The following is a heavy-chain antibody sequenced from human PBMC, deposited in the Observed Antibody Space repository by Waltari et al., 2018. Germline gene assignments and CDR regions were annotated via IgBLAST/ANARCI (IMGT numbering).Heavy chain of an antibody. Sequence: QVQLQQWGAGLLKPSETLSLTCAVYGGSFSGYYWSWIRQPPGKGLEWIGEINHSGSTNYNPALKSRVTISVDTSKNQFYLKLSSGTAADTAVYYWARHLRITIFGVVMQYYFDDWGQGTLVTVSS. CDR3: ARHLRITIFGVVMQYYFDD. V-gene: IGHV4-34*01. CDR2: INHSGST. CDR1: GGSFSGYY. D-gene: IGHD3-3*01. J-gene: IGHJ4*02.